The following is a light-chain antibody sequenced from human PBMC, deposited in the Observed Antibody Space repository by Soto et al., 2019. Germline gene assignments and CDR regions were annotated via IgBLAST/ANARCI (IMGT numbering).Light chain of an antibody. Sequence: DIQLTQSPSFLSASVGDRVTITCRASQGISSYLAWYQQKPGKAPNLLNYAASTLQSGVPSRFSGSGSGTDFSLTFSSLQPEDFATYYCQHLDTYPITFGQGTRLEMK. CDR3: QHLDTYPIT. J-gene: IGKJ5*01. CDR1: QGISSY. V-gene: IGKV1-9*01. CDR2: AAS.